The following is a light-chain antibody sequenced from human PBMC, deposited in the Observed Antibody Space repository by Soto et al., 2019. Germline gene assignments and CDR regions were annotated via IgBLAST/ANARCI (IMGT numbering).Light chain of an antibody. CDR1: QSVSSN. V-gene: IGKV3-15*01. CDR2: DAS. J-gene: IGKJ2*01. CDR3: QQYDIWPPYT. Sequence: EIVLTQSPGTLSLSPGERATLSCRASQSVSSNYLAWYQQKPGQAPRLLIYDASTRATVIPPRFSGGGSGTDFTANISGLHSEDFAIYYRQQYDIWPPYTFGQGTHVDIK.